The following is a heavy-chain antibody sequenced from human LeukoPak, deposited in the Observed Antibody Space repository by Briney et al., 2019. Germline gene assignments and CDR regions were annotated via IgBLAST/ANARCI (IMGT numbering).Heavy chain of an antibody. Sequence: RAGRSLRLSCTASGFTFGDYAMSWFRQAPGKGLEWVSYISSSSSYTKYADSVKGRFTISRDNARNSLYLQMNSLRAEDTAVYYCLPLLSRPYVEDGFDIWGQGTMVTVSS. J-gene: IGHJ3*02. CDR3: LPLLSRPYVEDGFDI. V-gene: IGHV3-11*06. D-gene: IGHD2/OR15-2a*01. CDR1: GFTFGDYA. CDR2: ISSSSSYT.